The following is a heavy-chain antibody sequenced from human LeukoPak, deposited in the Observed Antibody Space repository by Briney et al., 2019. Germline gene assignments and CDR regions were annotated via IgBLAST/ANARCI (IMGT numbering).Heavy chain of an antibody. V-gene: IGHV4-38-2*01. J-gene: IGHJ4*02. CDR1: GYSISSGYY. CDR2: IYHSGST. Sequence: MSSETLSLTCAVSGYSISSGYYWGWIRQPPGKGLEWIGSIYHSGSTYYNPSLKSRVTISVDTSKNQFSLKLSSVTAADTAVYYCARQEYSYGRDYWGQGTLVTVSS. D-gene: IGHD5-18*01. CDR3: ARQEYSYGRDY.